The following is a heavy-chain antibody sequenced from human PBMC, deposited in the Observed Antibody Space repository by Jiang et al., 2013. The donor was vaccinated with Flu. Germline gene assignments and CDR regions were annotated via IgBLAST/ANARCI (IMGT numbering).Heavy chain of an antibody. Sequence: GAEVKKPGESLKISCKGSGYSFTNYWVGWVRQMPGKGLEWMGIIYPGDSDTRYSPSFQGQVTISADKSITTAYLQWSSLKASDTAIYYCASWVGITPGKGGVDYWGQGTLVTVSS. CDR2: IYPGDSDT. V-gene: IGHV5-51*01. J-gene: IGHJ4*02. CDR1: GYSFTNYW. CDR3: ASWVGITPGKGGVDY. D-gene: IGHD1-14*01.